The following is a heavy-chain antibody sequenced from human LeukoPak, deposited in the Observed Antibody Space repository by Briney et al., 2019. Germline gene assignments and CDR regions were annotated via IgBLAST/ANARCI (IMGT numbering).Heavy chain of an antibody. CDR3: ARVSLVGYCTNGVCRTHWYFDL. D-gene: IGHD2-8*01. V-gene: IGHV4-59*01. CDR2: IYYSGST. Sequence: SETLSLTCTVSGGSISSYYWSWIRQPPGKGLEWLGYIYYSGSTNYNPSLKSRVTISVETSKNQFSLKLSSVTAADTAVYYCARVSLVGYCTNGVCRTHWYFDLWGRGTLVTVSS. CDR1: GGSISSYY. J-gene: IGHJ2*01.